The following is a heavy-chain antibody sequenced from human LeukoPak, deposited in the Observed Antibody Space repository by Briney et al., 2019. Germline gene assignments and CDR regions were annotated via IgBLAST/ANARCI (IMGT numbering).Heavy chain of an antibody. CDR1: GYTFTGYY. D-gene: IGHD2-15*01. J-gene: IGHJ4*02. V-gene: IGHV1-2*02. CDR2: INPNSGGT. Sequence: EASVKVSCKASGYTFTGYYMHWVRQAPGQGLEWMGWINPNSGGTNYAQKFQGRVTMTRDTSMSTAYMELSRLRSDDTAVYYCARGPEVGYCSGGSCVHFDYWGQGTLVTVSS. CDR3: ARGPEVGYCSGGSCVHFDY.